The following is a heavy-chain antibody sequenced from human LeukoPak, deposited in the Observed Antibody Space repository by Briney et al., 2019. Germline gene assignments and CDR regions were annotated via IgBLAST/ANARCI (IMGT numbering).Heavy chain of an antibody. D-gene: IGHD3-9*01. J-gene: IGHJ4*02. CDR2: IYYSGST. Sequence: SETLSLTCTVSGGSISSYYWSWIRQPPGKGLEWIGYIYYSGSTNYNPSLKSRVTISVDTSKNQFSLKLSSVTAADTAVYYCAGTYFDWLLPLDYWGQGTLVTASS. V-gene: IGHV4-59*08. CDR3: AGTYFDWLLPLDY. CDR1: GGSISSYY.